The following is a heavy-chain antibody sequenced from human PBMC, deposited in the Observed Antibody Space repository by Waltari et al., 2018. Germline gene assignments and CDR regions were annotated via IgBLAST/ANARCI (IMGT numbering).Heavy chain of an antibody. J-gene: IGHJ4*02. CDR1: EYTFTSYV. D-gene: IGHD2-8*02. CDR3: ARGVLGIDY. CDR2: INTNTGNP. V-gene: IGHV7-4-1*02. Sequence: QAQLLQSGSELTKPGASVKVSCKDSEYTFTSYVMNWVRQAPGQGLEWMGWINTNTGNPTYAQGFTGRFVFSLDTSVSTAYLQISSLKAEDTAVYYCARGVLGIDYWGQGTLVTVSS.